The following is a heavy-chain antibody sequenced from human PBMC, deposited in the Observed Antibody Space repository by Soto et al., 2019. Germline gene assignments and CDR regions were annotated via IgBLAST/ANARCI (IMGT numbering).Heavy chain of an antibody. Sequence: ASVKVSCKASGYTFTSYGISWVRQAPGQGLEWMGWISAYNGNTNYAQKLQGRVTMTTDTSTSTAYMELRSLRSDDTAVYYCARVQPPSGSSPYLSDYWGQGTLVTVSS. CDR2: ISAYNGNT. V-gene: IGHV1-18*04. D-gene: IGHD1-26*01. CDR3: ARVQPPSGSSPYLSDY. J-gene: IGHJ4*02. CDR1: GYTFTSYG.